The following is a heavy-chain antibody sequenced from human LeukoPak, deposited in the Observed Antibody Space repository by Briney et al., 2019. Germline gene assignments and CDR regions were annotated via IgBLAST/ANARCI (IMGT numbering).Heavy chain of an antibody. J-gene: IGHJ4*02. Sequence: ASVKVSCKASGYTFTSYGISWVRQAPGQGLEWMGWISAYNGNTNYAQKLQGRVTMTTDTSTSTAYMELRSLRSDDTAVYYCARALYYYDSSGYYDFDYWGQGTLVTVSS. CDR1: GYTFTSYG. V-gene: IGHV1-18*01. CDR2: ISAYNGNT. CDR3: ARALYYYDSSGYYDFDY. D-gene: IGHD3-22*01.